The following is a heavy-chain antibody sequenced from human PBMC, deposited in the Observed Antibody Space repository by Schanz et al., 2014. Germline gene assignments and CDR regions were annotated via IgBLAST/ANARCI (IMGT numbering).Heavy chain of an antibody. Sequence: EGQLAESGGGLVQPGGSLRLSCAVSGFTFSSYSMNWVRQAPGKGLEWVSYISSSGTTIYYADSVKGRFTISRDNSKNTLYLHMNTLRSEDTAVYYCAKDSTHIDIVLVPTAIDYWGQGTLVTVSS. CDR3: AKDSTHIDIVLVPTAIDY. J-gene: IGHJ4*02. CDR1: GFTFSSYS. CDR2: ISSSGTTI. V-gene: IGHV3-48*01. D-gene: IGHD2-2*01.